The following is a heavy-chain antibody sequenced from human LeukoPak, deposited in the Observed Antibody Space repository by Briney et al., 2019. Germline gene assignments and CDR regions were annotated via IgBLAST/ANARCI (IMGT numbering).Heavy chain of an antibody. CDR1: GYTFTSYG. CDR2: ISAYNGNT. D-gene: IGHD2-2*01. Sequence: ASVKVSCKASGYTFTSYGISWVRQAPGQGLEWMGWISAYNGNTNYAQKLQGRVTMTTDTSTSTAYMELRSLRSDDTAVYYCARGREDIVVVPAPNLDFDYWGQGTLVTVSS. J-gene: IGHJ4*02. V-gene: IGHV1-18*01. CDR3: ARGREDIVVVPAPNLDFDY.